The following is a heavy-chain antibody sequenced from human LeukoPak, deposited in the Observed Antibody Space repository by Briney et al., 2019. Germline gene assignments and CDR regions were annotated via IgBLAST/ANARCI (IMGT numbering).Heavy chain of an antibody. CDR2: ISSSSTTI. CDR3: ARGQPDFCSGTSCPLFDI. CDR1: GFTFSSYS. J-gene: IGHJ3*02. D-gene: IGHD2-2*01. V-gene: IGHV3-48*01. Sequence: PGGSLRLSCAVSGFTFSSYSMNWVRQAPGKGLEWVSFISSSSTTIYYADSVKGRFTISRDNAKNSLYLQMNSLRAEDTAVYYCARGQPDFCSGTSCPLFDIWGQGTMVTVSS.